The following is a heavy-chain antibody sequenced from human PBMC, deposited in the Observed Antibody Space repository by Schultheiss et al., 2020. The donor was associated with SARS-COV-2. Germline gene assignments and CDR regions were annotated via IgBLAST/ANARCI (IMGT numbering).Heavy chain of an antibody. CDR3: ARDHSGHDY. Sequence: GGSLRLSCAASGFTFSKAWMTWVRQAPGKGLEWVGRIKSKSNGGTRDYAAPVKGRFTISRDNSKNTLYLQMNSLRAEDTAVYYCARDHSGHDYWGQGTLVTVSS. J-gene: IGHJ4*02. CDR2: IKSKSNGGTR. CDR1: GFTFSKAW. D-gene: IGHD1-26*01. V-gene: IGHV3-15*01.